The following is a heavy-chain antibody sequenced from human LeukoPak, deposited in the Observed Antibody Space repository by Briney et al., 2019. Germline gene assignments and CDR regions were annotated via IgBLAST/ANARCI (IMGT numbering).Heavy chain of an antibody. CDR1: GFTVSSSY. J-gene: IGHJ3*02. V-gene: IGHV3-53*01. Sequence: GGSLRLSCAASGFTVSSSYMSWVRQAPGKGLEWVSVIYSGGTTYYADSVKGRFTISRDNSKNTLYLQMNSLRAEDTAVYYCAREGYYDSSGYYRDAFDIWGQGTMVTVSS. D-gene: IGHD3-22*01. CDR3: AREGYYDSSGYYRDAFDI. CDR2: IYSGGTT.